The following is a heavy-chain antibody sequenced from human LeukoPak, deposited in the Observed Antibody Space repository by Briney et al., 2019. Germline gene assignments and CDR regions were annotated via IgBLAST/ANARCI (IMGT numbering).Heavy chain of an antibody. D-gene: IGHD6-13*01. Sequence: PGGSLRLSCAASGFTLSNYAMSWVRQAPGKGLEWVSAISGSGSSTYYADSVKGRFTISRDNSKNTLYLQMNSLRAEDTAVYYCARERRIAAALAAFDIWGQGTMVTVSS. CDR3: ARERRIAAALAAFDI. J-gene: IGHJ3*02. V-gene: IGHV3-23*01. CDR1: GFTLSNYA. CDR2: ISGSGSST.